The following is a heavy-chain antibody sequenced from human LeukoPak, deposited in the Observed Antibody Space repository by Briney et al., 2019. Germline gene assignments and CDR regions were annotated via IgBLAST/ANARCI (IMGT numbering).Heavy chain of an antibody. CDR1: GFAYKEYG. Sequence: GGSLRLSCAVSGFAYKEYGMSWVRQAPGKGLEWVSAISGSGGSTYYADSVKGRFTISRDNSKNTLYLQMNSLRPEDTAVYYRAKDPYYYDSSGNYMDVWGKGTPVTVSS. D-gene: IGHD3-22*01. CDR3: AKDPYYYDSSGNYMDV. CDR2: ISGSGGST. V-gene: IGHV3-23*01. J-gene: IGHJ6*03.